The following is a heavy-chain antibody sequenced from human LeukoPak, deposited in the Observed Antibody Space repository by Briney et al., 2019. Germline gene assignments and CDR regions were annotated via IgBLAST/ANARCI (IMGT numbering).Heavy chain of an antibody. Sequence: GGSLRLSCAASGFTFSAYWMSWVRQARGRGLEWVASIKQDGSEKYYVDSVKGRFTISRDNARNSLYLQMDSLRPEDTAVYYCVDGTTPDFWGQGTPVTISS. CDR3: VDGTTPDF. CDR2: IKQDGSEK. V-gene: IGHV3-7*01. J-gene: IGHJ4*02. CDR1: GFTFSAYW. D-gene: IGHD4-11*01.